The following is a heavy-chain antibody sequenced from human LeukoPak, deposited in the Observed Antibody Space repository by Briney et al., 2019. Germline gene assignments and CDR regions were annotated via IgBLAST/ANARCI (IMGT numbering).Heavy chain of an antibody. CDR3: AKDDRWLQFCC. J-gene: IGHJ4*02. D-gene: IGHD3-3*02. Sequence: GGSLRLSCAASGFTFSSHGMNWVRQAPGKGLEGVSGIIPSGHTTYYADSVRGRFTISRDNPRNTLYLQMNSLRAEDTAVYYCAKDDRWLQFCCWGQGTLVTVSS. CDR2: IIPSGHTT. CDR1: GFTFSSHG. V-gene: IGHV3-23*01.